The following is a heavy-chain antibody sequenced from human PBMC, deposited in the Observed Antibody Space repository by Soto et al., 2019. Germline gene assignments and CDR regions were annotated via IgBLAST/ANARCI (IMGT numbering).Heavy chain of an antibody. J-gene: IGHJ3*02. D-gene: IGHD6-13*01. CDR3: AREPGIAAAGTDAFDI. Sequence: ASVKVSCKASGYTFTSYYMHWVRQAPGQGLEWMGIINPSGGSTSYAQKFQGRVTMTRDTSTSTVYMELSSLRSDDTAVYYCAREPGIAAAGTDAFDIWGQGTMVTVSS. V-gene: IGHV1-46*01. CDR2: INPSGGST. CDR1: GYTFTSYY.